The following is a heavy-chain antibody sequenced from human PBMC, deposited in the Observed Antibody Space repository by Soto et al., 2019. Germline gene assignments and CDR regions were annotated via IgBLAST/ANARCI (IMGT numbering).Heavy chain of an antibody. V-gene: IGHV1-69*01. CDR2: IIPIFGTA. Sequence: QVQLVQSGAEVKKPGSSVKVSCKASGGTFSSYAISWVRQAPGQGLEWMGGIIPIFGTANYAQKFQGRVTITADESTSTAYMELSSLRSEDTAVYYCARGERGTYDILTGYYNVLYFQHWGQGTLVTVSS. CDR3: ARGERGTYDILTGYYNVLYFQH. CDR1: GGTFSSYA. J-gene: IGHJ1*01. D-gene: IGHD3-9*01.